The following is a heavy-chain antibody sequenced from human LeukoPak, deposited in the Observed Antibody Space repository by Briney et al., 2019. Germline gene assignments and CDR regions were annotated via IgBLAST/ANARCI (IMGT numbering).Heavy chain of an antibody. V-gene: IGHV1-8*01. Sequence: ASVKVSCKASGYTFTSYDINWVRQATGQGLEWMGWMNPNSGNTGYAQKFQGRVTMTRNTSISTAYMELGSLRSEDTAVYYCARGGGNYGDYDYWGQGTLVTVSS. J-gene: IGHJ4*02. D-gene: IGHD4-17*01. CDR1: GYTFTSYD. CDR3: ARGGGNYGDYDY. CDR2: MNPNSGNT.